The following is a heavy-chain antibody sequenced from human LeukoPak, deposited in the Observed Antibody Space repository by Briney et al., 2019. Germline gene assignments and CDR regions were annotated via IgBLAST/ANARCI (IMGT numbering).Heavy chain of an antibody. CDR2: IWYDGSNK. CDR3: ARVVPARHYGMDV. CDR1: GFTFSSYG. J-gene: IGHJ6*02. D-gene: IGHD2-2*01. Sequence: GGSLRLSCAASGFTFSSYGMHWVRQAPGKGLEWVAVIWYDGSNKYYADSVKGRFTISRDNSKNTLYLQMNSLRAEDTAVYYCARVVPARHYGMDVWGQGTTVTVSS. V-gene: IGHV3-33*01.